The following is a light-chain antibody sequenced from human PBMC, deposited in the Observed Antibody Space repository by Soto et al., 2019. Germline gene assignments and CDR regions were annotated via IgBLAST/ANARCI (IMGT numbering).Light chain of an antibody. V-gene: IGKV3-20*01. CDR2: GAS. Sequence: EIVLTRSPGTLSLSPGERATLSCRASQSVSSNYLAWYQQKPGQAPRLLIYGASSRATGIPDRFSGSGSGTDFTLTISRLEPEDFAVYYCQQYGSSPGTLGQGTKVDIK. CDR1: QSVSSNY. J-gene: IGKJ1*01. CDR3: QQYGSSPGT.